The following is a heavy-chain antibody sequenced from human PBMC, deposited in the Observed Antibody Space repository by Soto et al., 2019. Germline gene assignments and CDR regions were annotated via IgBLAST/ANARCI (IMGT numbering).Heavy chain of an antibody. J-gene: IGHJ5*02. Sequence: QVQLVESGGGVVQPGRSLRLSCAASGFTFSTYAMHWVRQAPGKGLDWVALISDDGNKRYYAHSVKGRFTISRDNAKNPLYLQMNSLRTEDTAVYYCASDEFMYSTSERLDLWGKGTLVTVSS. CDR1: GFTFSTYA. CDR2: ISDDGNKR. D-gene: IGHD6-13*01. CDR3: ASDEFMYSTSERLDL. V-gene: IGHV3-30-3*01.